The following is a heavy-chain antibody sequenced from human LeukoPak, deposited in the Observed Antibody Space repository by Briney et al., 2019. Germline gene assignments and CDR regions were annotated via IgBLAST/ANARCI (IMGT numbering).Heavy chain of an antibody. J-gene: IGHJ5*02. Sequence: PSETLSLTCTVSGGSISSSSYYWGWIRQPPGKGLEWIGSIYYSGSTYYNPSLKSRVTISVDTSKNQFSLKLSSVTAADTGVYYCGRLIKLRYFDWSRRNNWFDPWGQGTLVTVSS. V-gene: IGHV4-39*01. CDR3: GRLIKLRYFDWSRRNNWFDP. D-gene: IGHD3-9*01. CDR1: GGSISSSSYY. CDR2: IYYSGST.